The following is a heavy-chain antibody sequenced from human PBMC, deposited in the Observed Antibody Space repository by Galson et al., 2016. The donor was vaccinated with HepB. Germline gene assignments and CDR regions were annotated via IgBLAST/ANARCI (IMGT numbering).Heavy chain of an antibody. Sequence: SCKASGGTFSSYAISWVRQAPGQGLEWMERIIPILGIANYAQKFQGRVTITADKSTSTAYMELSSLRSEDTAVYYCARDKVAPRSYGRYYYYGMDVWGQGTTVTVSS. CDR2: IIPILGIA. D-gene: IGHD5-18*01. CDR3: ARDKVAPRSYGRYYYYGMDV. V-gene: IGHV1-69*04. CDR1: GGTFSSYA. J-gene: IGHJ6*02.